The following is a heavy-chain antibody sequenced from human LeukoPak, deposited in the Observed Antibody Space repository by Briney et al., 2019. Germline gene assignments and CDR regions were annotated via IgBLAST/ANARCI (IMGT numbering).Heavy chain of an antibody. J-gene: IGHJ5*02. CDR3: VAPAASNWFDP. CDR2: MNPNSGNT. CDR1: GYTFTSYD. V-gene: IGHV1-8*01. Sequence: AASVKVSCKASGYTFTSYDIDWVRQATGQGLEWMGWMNPNSGNTGYAQKFQGRVTMTRNTSISTAYMELSSLRSEDTAVYYCVAPAASNWFDPWGQGTLVTVSS. D-gene: IGHD2-2*01.